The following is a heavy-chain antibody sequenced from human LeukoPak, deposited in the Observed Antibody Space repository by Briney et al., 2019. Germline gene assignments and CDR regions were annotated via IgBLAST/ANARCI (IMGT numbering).Heavy chain of an antibody. V-gene: IGHV4-31*03. D-gene: IGHD3-9*01. CDR1: GGSISSGGYY. Sequence: SETLSLTCTVSGGSISSGGYYWSWIRQHPGKGLEWIGYIYYSGSTYYNPSLKSRVTISVDTSKNQFSLKLSSVTAADTAVYYCARGPNYDILTGYPIRGYFDYWGQGTLVTVSS. CDR3: ARGPNYDILTGYPIRGYFDY. CDR2: IYYSGST. J-gene: IGHJ4*02.